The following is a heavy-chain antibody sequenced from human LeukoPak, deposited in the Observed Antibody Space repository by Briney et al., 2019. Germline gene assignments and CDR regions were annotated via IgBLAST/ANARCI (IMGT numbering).Heavy chain of an antibody. Sequence: GGSLRLSCAASGFTFSSYWMHWVRQAPGKGLVWVSRINTDGSSTSYADSVKGRFTISRDNAKNTLYPQMNSLRAEDTAVYYCAREGYSYGYDYWGQGTLVTVSS. CDR2: INTDGSST. CDR3: AREGYSYGYDY. J-gene: IGHJ4*02. CDR1: GFTFSSYW. V-gene: IGHV3-74*01. D-gene: IGHD5-18*01.